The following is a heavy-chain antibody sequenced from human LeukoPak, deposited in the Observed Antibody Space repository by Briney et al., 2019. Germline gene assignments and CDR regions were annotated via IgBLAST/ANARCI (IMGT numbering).Heavy chain of an antibody. J-gene: IGHJ4*02. Sequence: SETLSLTCTVSGGSMRGYYWSWLRQPPGKGLEWIGYFYYVGNTNYNPSLKSRVTISVDTSKNQFSLKLSSVTAADTAVYYCTIEGYYGSGSSRFDYWGQGTLVTVSS. CDR1: GGSMRGYY. D-gene: IGHD3-10*01. CDR3: TIEGYYGSGSSRFDY. CDR2: FYYVGNT. V-gene: IGHV4-59*01.